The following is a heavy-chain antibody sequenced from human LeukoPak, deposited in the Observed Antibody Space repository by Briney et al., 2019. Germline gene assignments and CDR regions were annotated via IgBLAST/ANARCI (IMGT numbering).Heavy chain of an antibody. CDR1: GFTFSTSS. D-gene: IGHD2-2*01. V-gene: IGHV3-48*01. CDR2: VSSSSGTI. J-gene: IGHJ4*02. Sequence: GGSLRLSCVASGFTFSTSSMNWVRQAPGKGLEGISYVSSSSGTIYYADSVKGRFTISRDNARNSLYLQMSSLRAEDTAVYYCAGLLVCSTTSCYGVDYWGQGTLVTVSS. CDR3: AGLLVCSTTSCYGVDY.